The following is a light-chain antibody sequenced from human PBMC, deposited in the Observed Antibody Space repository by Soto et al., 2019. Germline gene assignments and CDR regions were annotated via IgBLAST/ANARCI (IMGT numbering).Light chain of an antibody. J-gene: IGKJ1*01. CDR1: QSISIY. V-gene: IGKV1-39*01. Sequence: DIQMTQSPSSLSASVGDRVTITCRASQSISIYLNWYQQKPGKAPKLLIYATSSLHNGVPSRFSGSGSGTDFTLTISSLQPEDFATYYCQQSHSVPRTFGQGTKVDIK. CDR3: QQSHSVPRT. CDR2: ATS.